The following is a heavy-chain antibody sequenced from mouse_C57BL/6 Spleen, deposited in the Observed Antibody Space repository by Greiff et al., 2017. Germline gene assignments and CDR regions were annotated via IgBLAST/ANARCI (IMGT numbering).Heavy chain of an antibody. J-gene: IGHJ3*01. CDR3: TTTVTTSSWFAY. D-gene: IGHD2-2*01. Sequence: VQLQQSGAELVRPGASVKLSCTASGFNIKDDYMHWVKQRPEQGLEWIGWIDPENGDTEYASKFQGKATITADTSSNTAYLQLSSLTSEDAAVDYCTTTVTTSSWFAYWGQGTLVTVSA. CDR2: IDPENGDT. V-gene: IGHV14-4*01. CDR1: GFNIKDDY.